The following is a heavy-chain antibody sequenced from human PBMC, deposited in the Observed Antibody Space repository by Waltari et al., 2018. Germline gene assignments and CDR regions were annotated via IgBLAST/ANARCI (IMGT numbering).Heavy chain of an antibody. Sequence: QVQLVQSGAEVQKPGASVTVSCKASGSTFNDYYMPYVRQAPGQGLEWMGRINPNSGGTNYAQKFQGRVTMTRDTSISTAYMELSRLRSDDTAVYYCARAQGGLLSLGAFDIWGQGTMVTVSS. CDR2: INPNSGGT. V-gene: IGHV1-2*06. CDR3: ARAQGGLLSLGAFDI. J-gene: IGHJ3*02. CDR1: GSTFNDYY. D-gene: IGHD2-2*01.